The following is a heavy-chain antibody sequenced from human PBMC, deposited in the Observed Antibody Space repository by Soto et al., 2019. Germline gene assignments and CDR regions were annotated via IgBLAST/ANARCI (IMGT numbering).Heavy chain of an antibody. V-gene: IGHV3-21*01. CDR2: IDSSSSYI. D-gene: IGHD1-20*01. CDR3: ATISGTTRWDDY. J-gene: IGHJ4*02. CDR1: GFTFSSCS. Sequence: EVQLVESGGGLVKPGGSLRLSCEASGFTFSSCSMNWVRQAPGKGLEWVSSIDSSSSYIHYADSVKGRFTISRDNAKNSLYLQMNSLRAEDTAVYYCATISGTTRWDDYWGQGTLVTVSS.